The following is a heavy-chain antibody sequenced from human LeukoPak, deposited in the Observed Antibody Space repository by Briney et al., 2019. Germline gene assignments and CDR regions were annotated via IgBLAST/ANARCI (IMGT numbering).Heavy chain of an antibody. D-gene: IGHD7-27*01. CDR3: ARVVTGDPAMWGGNNWFDP. Sequence: SVKVSCKASGGTFSSYAIGWVRQAPGQGLEWMGRIIPILGIANYAQKFQGRVTITADKSTSTAYMELSSLRSEDTAVYYCARVVTGDPAMWGGNNWFDPWGQGTLVTVSS. CDR1: GGTFSSYA. J-gene: IGHJ5*02. CDR2: IIPILGIA. V-gene: IGHV1-69*04.